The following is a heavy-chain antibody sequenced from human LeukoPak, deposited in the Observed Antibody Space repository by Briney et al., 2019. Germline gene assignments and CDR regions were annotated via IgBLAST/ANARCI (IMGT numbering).Heavy chain of an antibody. CDR1: GFTFSSYA. Sequence: GRSLRLSCAASGFTFSSYAMQWVRQAPGKGLEWLAILSYDGSRKNYADSVKGRLTISRDNSKNTLYLQLNSLRGDDTAVYYCAKVRGGYYGSGSYEGVDDWGQGTLVTVSS. V-gene: IGHV3-30*18. CDR3: AKVRGGYYGSGSYEGVDD. D-gene: IGHD3-10*01. J-gene: IGHJ4*02. CDR2: LSYDGSRK.